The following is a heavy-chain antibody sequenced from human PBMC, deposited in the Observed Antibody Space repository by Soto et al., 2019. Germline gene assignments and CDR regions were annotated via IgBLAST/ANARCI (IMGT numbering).Heavy chain of an antibody. D-gene: IGHD5-18*01. Sequence: ASVKVSCKTSGYDFSSSGISWVRQAPGQGLEWMGWISTYNGNTNYAQKFQGRVTMTTETSTSTAIMELRSLRSDDTTVYYCARDPGYSYAYYGMDVWGQGTTVTVSS. CDR3: ARDPGYSYAYYGMDV. CDR2: ISTYNGNT. CDR1: GYDFSSSG. V-gene: IGHV1-18*01. J-gene: IGHJ6*02.